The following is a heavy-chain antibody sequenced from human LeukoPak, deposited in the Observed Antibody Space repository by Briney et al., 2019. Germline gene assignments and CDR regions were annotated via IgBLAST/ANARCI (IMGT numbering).Heavy chain of an antibody. D-gene: IGHD5-24*01. CDR1: GYTFTGYY. J-gene: IGHJ4*02. Sequence: ASVKVSCXASGYTFTGYYMHWVRQAPGQGLEWMGWINPNSGGTNYAQKFQGRVTMTRDTSISTAYMELSRLRSDDTAVYYCARKFAGRWLQFVDYWGQGTLVTVSS. CDR2: INPNSGGT. CDR3: ARKFAGRWLQFVDY. V-gene: IGHV1-2*02.